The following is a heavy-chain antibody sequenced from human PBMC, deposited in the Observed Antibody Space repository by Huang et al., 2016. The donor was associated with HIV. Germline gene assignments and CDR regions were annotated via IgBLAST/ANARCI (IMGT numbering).Heavy chain of an antibody. J-gene: IGHJ3*02. CDR2: IDYGGST. D-gene: IGHD3-22*01. V-gene: IGHV4-39*01. CDR1: GGSITSSSYY. CDR3: ARHFSYYDSSGYTPWDAFDI. Sequence: QLQLQGSGPGLVKPSETLSLTCTVSGGSITSSSYYWGWIRQPPGKGLEWVGSIDYGGSTDYNPSFKSRVTVSVDTSKNQFSLKLSSVTAADTAVYYCARHFSYYDSSGYTPWDAFDIWGQGTMVTVSS.